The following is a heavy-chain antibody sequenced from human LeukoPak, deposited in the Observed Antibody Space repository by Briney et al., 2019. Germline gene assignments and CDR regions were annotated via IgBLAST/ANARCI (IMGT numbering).Heavy chain of an antibody. D-gene: IGHD2-21*01. CDR3: ARDMPAISPTIPDY. Sequence: PGGSLRLSCAASGFTFDDYGMSWVRQAPGKGLEWVSGINWNGGSTGYADSVKGRFTISRDNAKNSLYLQMNSLRAEDTALYYCARDMPAISPTIPDYWGQGTLVTVSS. V-gene: IGHV3-20*04. CDR1: GFTFDDYG. J-gene: IGHJ4*02. CDR2: INWNGGST.